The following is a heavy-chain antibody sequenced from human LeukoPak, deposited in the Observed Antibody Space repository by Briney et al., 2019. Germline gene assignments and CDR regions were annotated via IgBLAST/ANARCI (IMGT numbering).Heavy chain of an antibody. CDR3: ARHRTASDY. V-gene: IGHV3-23*01. D-gene: IGHD3-16*02. CDR2: ISGSGGST. Sequence: GGSLRLSCAASGFTFSSYDMSWVRQAPGKGLEWVSAISGSGGSTYYADSVKGRFTISRDNAKSSLYLQMNSLRAEDTALYYCARHRTASDYWGQGTLVTVSS. CDR1: GFTFSSYD. J-gene: IGHJ4*02.